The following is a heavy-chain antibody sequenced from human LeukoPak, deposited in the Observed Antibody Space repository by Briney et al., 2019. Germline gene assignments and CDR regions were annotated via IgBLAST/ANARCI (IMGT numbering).Heavy chain of an antibody. CDR3: AREAAAGTFDY. V-gene: IGHV4-61*02. CDR1: GGSISSGSYY. Sequence: SETLSLTCAVSGGSISSGSYYWSWIRQPAGKGLEWIGRIYTSGSTNYNPSLKSRVTISVDTSKNQFSLKLSSVTAADTAVYYCAREAAAGTFDYWGQGTLVTVSS. D-gene: IGHD6-13*01. CDR2: IYTSGST. J-gene: IGHJ4*02.